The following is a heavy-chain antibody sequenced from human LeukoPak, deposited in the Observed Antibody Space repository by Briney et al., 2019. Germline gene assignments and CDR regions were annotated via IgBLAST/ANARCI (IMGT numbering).Heavy chain of an antibody. CDR2: IYYSGST. CDR1: GGSISSYY. V-gene: IGHV4-59*12. Sequence: PSETLSLTCTVSGGSISSYYWSWIRQPPGKGLEWIGYIYYSGSTNYNPSLKSRVTISVDTSKNQFSLKLSSVTAADTAVYYCATLTGVVVPAAWGYYMDVWGKGTTVTVSS. CDR3: ATLTGVVVPAAWGYYMDV. J-gene: IGHJ6*03. D-gene: IGHD2-2*01.